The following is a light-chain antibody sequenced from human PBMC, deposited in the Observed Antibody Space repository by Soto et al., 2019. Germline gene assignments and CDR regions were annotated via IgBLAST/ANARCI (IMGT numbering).Light chain of an antibody. V-gene: IGKV1-5*01. CDR1: QSISSW. CDR2: DAS. CDR3: QQYNSYSL. Sequence: DIHMTQSPSTLSGSVGDIVTITCRASQSISSWLAWYQQKPGKAPKLLIYDASSLESGVPSRFSGSGSGTEFTLTISSLQPDDFATYYCQQYNSYSLFGGGTKVDIK. J-gene: IGKJ4*01.